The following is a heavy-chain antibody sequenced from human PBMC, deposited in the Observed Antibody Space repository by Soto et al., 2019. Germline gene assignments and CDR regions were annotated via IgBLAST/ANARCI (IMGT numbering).Heavy chain of an antibody. J-gene: IGHJ4*02. D-gene: IGHD2-2*01. CDR1: GFTFSSYS. V-gene: IGHV3-30*18. CDR3: AKDQDIVVVPVGYFDY. Sequence: GGSLRLSCAASGFTFSSYSMHWVRQAPGKGLEWVAVISYDGSNKYYADSVKGRFTISRDNSKNTLYLQMNSLRAEDTAVYYCAKDQDIVVVPVGYFDYWGQGTLVTVSS. CDR2: ISYDGSNK.